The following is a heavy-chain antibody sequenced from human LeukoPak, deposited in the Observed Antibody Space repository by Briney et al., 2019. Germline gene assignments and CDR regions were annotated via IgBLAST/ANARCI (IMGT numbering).Heavy chain of an antibody. D-gene: IGHD1-26*01. CDR3: TTVSFSGGAAY. V-gene: IGHV3-15*01. CDR1: GFTFSNGW. Sequence: GGSLRLSCAASGFTFSNGWMTWVRQAPGKGLEWVGRIKSKTDDGTTDYAAPVKDRFTISRDDSKNTIYLQMISLKTEDTAVYYCTTVSFSGGAAYWGQGTLVTVSS. J-gene: IGHJ4*02. CDR2: IKSKTDDGTT.